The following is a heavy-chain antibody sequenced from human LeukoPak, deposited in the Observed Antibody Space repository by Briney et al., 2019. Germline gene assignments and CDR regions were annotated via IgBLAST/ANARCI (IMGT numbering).Heavy chain of an antibody. V-gene: IGHV4-39*01. D-gene: IGHD1-7*01. J-gene: IGHJ3*02. CDR3: ARYLRIKLNYAFDI. CDR2: IYYTGDT. CDR1: GGSGGSISDSRYQ. Sequence: SETLSLTCTVSGGSGGSISDSRYQWSWIRQPPGKGREWIGSIYYTGDTYYNPSLKSRGTISLDTSKNQFSLKLSSVTAADTAVYYCARYLRIKLNYAFDIWGQGTMVTVFS.